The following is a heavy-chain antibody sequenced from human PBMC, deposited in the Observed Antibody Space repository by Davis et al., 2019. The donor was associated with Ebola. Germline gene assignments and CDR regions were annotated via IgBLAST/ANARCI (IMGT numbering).Heavy chain of an antibody. D-gene: IGHD2-15*01. V-gene: IGHV4-31*03. CDR3: ARVCRSEGVVVAARGYYYYGMDV. CDR1: GGSIDSGGYY. Sequence: SETLSLTCTVSGGSIDSGGYYWSWIRQRPGKGLEWIGYIFYSGSTYYNPSLKSRVTISVDTSKNQFSLKLSSVTAADTAVYYCARVCRSEGVVVAARGYYYYGMDVWGKGTTVTVSS. CDR2: IFYSGST. J-gene: IGHJ6*04.